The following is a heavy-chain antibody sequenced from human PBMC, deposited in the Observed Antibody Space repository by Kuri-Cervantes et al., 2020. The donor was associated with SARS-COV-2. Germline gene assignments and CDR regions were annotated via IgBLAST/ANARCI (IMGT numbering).Heavy chain of an antibody. CDR2: ISKGRDTI. D-gene: IGHD2-15*01. V-gene: IGHV3-48*01. J-gene: IGHJ5*02. Sequence: LSLTYAVSGFPFNPYSMDWVRLPPGKGLEWLSYISKGRDTIYYADSVKGRFTISRDNAKNSLFLQMNSLRADDTAVYSCARGGEDFVKETRNWFELWGRGTQVTVSS. CDR3: ARGGEDFVKETRNWFEL. CDR1: GFPFNPYS.